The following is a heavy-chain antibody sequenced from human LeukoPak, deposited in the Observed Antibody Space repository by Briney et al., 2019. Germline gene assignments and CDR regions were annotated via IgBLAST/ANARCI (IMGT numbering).Heavy chain of an antibody. J-gene: IGHJ4*02. CDR3: AKDGSGNGYPNYYFDY. V-gene: IGHV3-23*01. Sequence: GGSLRLSCAASGFIFSTYAMSWVRQAPGKGLEWVSTIRGSGGGTYYADSVKGRFTISRDNSKNTLYLQMNSLRAEDAAVYYCAKDGSGNGYPNYYFDYWGQGPLVTVSS. CDR1: GFIFSTYA. CDR2: IRGSGGGT. D-gene: IGHD5-24*01.